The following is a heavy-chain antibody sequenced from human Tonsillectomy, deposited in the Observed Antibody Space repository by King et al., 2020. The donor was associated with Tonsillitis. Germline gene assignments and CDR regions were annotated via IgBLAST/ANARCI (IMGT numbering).Heavy chain of an antibody. V-gene: IGHV3-73*01. Sequence: QLVQSGGGLVQPGGSLKLSCAASGFTFSGSAMHWVRQASGKGLEWVGRIRSKANSYATAYAASVKGRFTISRDDSKNTAYLQMNSLKTEDTAVYYCTRSQPRGSYYYSGMDVWGQGTTVTVSS. D-gene: IGHD3-16*01. CDR2: IRSKANSYAT. CDR3: TRSQPRGSYYYSGMDV. CDR1: GFTFSGSA. J-gene: IGHJ6*02.